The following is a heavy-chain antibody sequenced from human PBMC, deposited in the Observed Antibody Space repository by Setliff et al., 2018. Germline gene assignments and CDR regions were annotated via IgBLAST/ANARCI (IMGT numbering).Heavy chain of an antibody. CDR1: GYTFTGYY. D-gene: IGHD3-3*01. J-gene: IGHJ6*03. CDR2: INPNSGGT. CDR3: AGGRHPPWSGYPYYYMDV. V-gene: IGHV1-2*04. Sequence: GASVKVSCKASGYTFTGYYMHWVRQAPGQGLEWMGWINPNSGGTNYAQKFQGWVTMTRDTSISTAYMELSRLRSDDTAVYYCAGGRHPPWSGYPYYYMDVWGEGTTVTVSS.